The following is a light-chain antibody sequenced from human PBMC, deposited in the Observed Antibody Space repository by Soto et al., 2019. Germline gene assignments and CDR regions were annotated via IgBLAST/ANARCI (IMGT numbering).Light chain of an antibody. V-gene: IGLV2-23*01. CDR2: DGS. CDR3: SSYARSSTYVI. Sequence: QSVLTQPASVSGSPGQSITISCTGTSSDVGSYNLVSWYQQHPGKVPKLMIYDGSKRPSGVSNRFSGSKSGNTASLTISGLQAEDEADYCCSSYARSSTYVIFGGGTKLTVL. CDR1: SSDVGSYNL. J-gene: IGLJ2*01.